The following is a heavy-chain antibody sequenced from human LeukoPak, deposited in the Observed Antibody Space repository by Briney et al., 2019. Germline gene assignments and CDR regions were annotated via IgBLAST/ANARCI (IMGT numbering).Heavy chain of an antibody. J-gene: IGHJ4*02. CDR3: TQSTAWHLPQLGDY. CDR1: GGTFSSYA. CDR2: IIPIFDTA. V-gene: IGHV1-69*05. Sequence: ASVKVSCKASGGTFSSYAISWVRQAPGQGLEWMGGIIPIFDTANYAQKFQGRVTITTDESTSTAYMELSSLRSEDTAVYYCTQSTAWHLPQLGDYWGQGTLVTVSS. D-gene: IGHD6-13*01.